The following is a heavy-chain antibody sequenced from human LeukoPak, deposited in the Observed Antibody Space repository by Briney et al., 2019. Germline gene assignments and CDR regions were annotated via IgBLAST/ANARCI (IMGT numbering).Heavy chain of an antibody. CDR3: ARGYFDWSSRFDY. D-gene: IGHD3-9*01. J-gene: IGHJ4*02. CDR1: GFTFSSYG. V-gene: IGHV4-39*07. Sequence: GSLRLSCAASGFTFSSYGMHWVRQPPGKGLEWIGSMYYSGSTYYNPSLKSRVTISVDTSKNQFSLKLSSVTAADTAVYYCARGYFDWSSRFDYWGQGTLVTVSS. CDR2: MYYSGST.